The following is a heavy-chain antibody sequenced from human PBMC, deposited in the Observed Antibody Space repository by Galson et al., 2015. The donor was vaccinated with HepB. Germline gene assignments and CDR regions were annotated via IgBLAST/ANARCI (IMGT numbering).Heavy chain of an antibody. Sequence: SVKVSCKASGYTFTSYDIDWVRQATGQGLEWMGWMNPNSGNTDYAQKFKGRVTMTRNTSISTGYMEVSSLRSEDTAVYYCARVRLYDFWSSRGFDPWGQGTMVTVSS. CDR1: GYTFTSYD. D-gene: IGHD3-3*01. CDR3: ARVRLYDFWSSRGFDP. CDR2: MNPNSGNT. V-gene: IGHV1-8*01. J-gene: IGHJ5*01.